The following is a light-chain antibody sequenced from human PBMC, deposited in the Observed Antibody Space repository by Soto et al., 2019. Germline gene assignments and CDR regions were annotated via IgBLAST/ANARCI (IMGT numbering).Light chain of an antibody. Sequence: SGLAQPAAGAGSPGQSITISCTGTSSDVGGYNYVSWYQQHPGKAPKFMIYDVSNRPSGVSNRFSGSKSGNTASLTISGLQAEDEADYYCSSYTTSNTRQIVFGTGTKVTXL. CDR3: SSYTTSNTRQIV. V-gene: IGLV2-14*01. J-gene: IGLJ1*01. CDR1: SSDVGGYNY. CDR2: DVS.